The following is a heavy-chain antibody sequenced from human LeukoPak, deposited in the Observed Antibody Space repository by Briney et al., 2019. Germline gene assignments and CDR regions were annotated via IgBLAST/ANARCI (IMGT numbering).Heavy chain of an antibody. CDR3: ARDRTRAGAEYFQH. V-gene: IGHV3-23*01. J-gene: IGHJ1*01. D-gene: IGHD6-19*01. Sequence: GGSLRLSCAASGFTFSSYAMSWVRQAPGKGLEWVSAISGSGGSTYYADSVKGRFTISRDNSKNTLYLQMNSLRAEDTAVYYCARDRTRAGAEYFQHWGQGTLVTVSS. CDR1: GFTFSSYA. CDR2: ISGSGGST.